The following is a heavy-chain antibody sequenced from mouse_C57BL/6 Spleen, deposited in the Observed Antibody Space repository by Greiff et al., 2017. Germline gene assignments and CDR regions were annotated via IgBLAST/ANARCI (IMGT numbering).Heavy chain of an antibody. D-gene: IGHD1-1*01. J-gene: IGHJ1*03. V-gene: IGHV1-76*01. Sequence: LVESGAELVRPGASVKLSCKASGYTFTDYYINWVKQRPGQGLEWIARIYPGSGNTYYNEKFKGKATLTAEKSSSTAYMQRSSLTSEDSAVYFCARKGTTVAWYFDVWGTGTTVTVSS. CDR1: GYTFTDYY. CDR3: ARKGTTVAWYFDV. CDR2: IYPGSGNT.